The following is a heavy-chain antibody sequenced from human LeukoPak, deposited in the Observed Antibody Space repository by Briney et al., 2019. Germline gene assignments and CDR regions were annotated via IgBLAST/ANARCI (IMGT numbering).Heavy chain of an antibody. V-gene: IGHV3-7*01. CDR2: IKQDGSEK. D-gene: IGHD6-13*01. Sequence: PGGSLRLSCAASGFTFSSYWMSWVRQAPGKGLEWVANIKQDGSEKYYVDSVKGRFTISRDNAKNSLYPQMNSLRAEDTAVYYCARVRASSSWKNGPLDYWGQGTLVTVSS. J-gene: IGHJ4*02. CDR1: GFTFSSYW. CDR3: ARVRASSSWKNGPLDY.